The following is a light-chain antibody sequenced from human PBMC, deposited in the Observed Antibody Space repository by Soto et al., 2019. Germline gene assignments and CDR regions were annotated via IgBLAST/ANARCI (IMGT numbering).Light chain of an antibody. Sequence: EIVMTQSPATLSVSPGERATLSCRASQTVISSLAWYQQKPGQAPRLLIYGASTRATGIPARFSGSGSGTEFTLTISSLQSEDFEVYYCQQYNNWPITFGQGTRLEIK. CDR1: QTVISS. V-gene: IGKV3-15*01. CDR3: QQYNNWPIT. CDR2: GAS. J-gene: IGKJ5*01.